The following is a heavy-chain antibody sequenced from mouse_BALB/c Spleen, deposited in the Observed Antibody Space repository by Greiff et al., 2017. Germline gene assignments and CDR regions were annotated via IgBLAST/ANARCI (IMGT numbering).Heavy chain of an antibody. CDR3: ATTPITTVVATDYAMDY. Sequence: EVQLQQSGAELVKPGASVKLSCTASGFNIKDTYMHWVKQRPEQGLEWIGRIDPANGNTKYDPKFQGKATITADTSSNTAYLQLSSLTSEDTAVYYCATTPITTVVATDYAMDYWGQGTSGTVSS. CDR1: GFNIKDTY. V-gene: IGHV14-3*02. D-gene: IGHD1-1*01. CDR2: IDPANGNT. J-gene: IGHJ4*01.